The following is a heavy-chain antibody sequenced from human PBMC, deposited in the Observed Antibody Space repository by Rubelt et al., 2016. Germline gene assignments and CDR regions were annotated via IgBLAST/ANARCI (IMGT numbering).Heavy chain of an antibody. CDR1: GYTFTSYY. V-gene: IGHV1-46*01. CDR2: INPSGGST. Sequence: QVQLVQSGAEVKKPGASVKVSCKASGYTFTSYYMHWVRQAPGQGLEWMGIINPSGGSTSYAQKFQGRVTMTRDTSTGTVYMELSSLRSEDTAVYYCARDVIVVVPAAPDAFDIWGQGTMVTVSS. J-gene: IGHJ3*02. D-gene: IGHD2-2*01. CDR3: ARDVIVVVPAAPDAFDI.